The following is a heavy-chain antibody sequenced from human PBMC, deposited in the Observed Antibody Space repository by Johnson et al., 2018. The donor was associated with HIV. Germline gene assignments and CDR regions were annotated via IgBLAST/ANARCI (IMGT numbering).Heavy chain of an antibody. Sequence: QVQLVESGGGVVQPGRSLRLSCAASGFTFNTYAMHWVRQAPGKGLDWVAIISYDGSNEYYADSVKGQFSISRDNSKNTLFLQMNSLRAEDTAVYYCAREFVGYNGFDIWGQGTMVTVSS. J-gene: IGHJ3*02. CDR1: GFTFNTYA. D-gene: IGHD5-24*01. V-gene: IGHV3-30*04. CDR3: AREFVGYNGFDI. CDR2: ISYDGSNE.